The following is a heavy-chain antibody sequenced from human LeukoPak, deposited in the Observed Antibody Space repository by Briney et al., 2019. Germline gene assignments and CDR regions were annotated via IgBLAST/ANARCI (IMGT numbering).Heavy chain of an antibody. CDR3: ARVGRGVYGMDV. Sequence: PGGSLRLSCAASGFTFSIHGMNWVRQAPGKGLEGVSYIINSGGTVYYTDSVQGRFTISRDNARNSLFPQMNSLRDEDTAVYYCARVGRGVYGMDVWGQGTTVTVSS. J-gene: IGHJ6*02. CDR1: GFTFSIHG. V-gene: IGHV3-48*02. D-gene: IGHD3-10*01. CDR2: IINSGGTV.